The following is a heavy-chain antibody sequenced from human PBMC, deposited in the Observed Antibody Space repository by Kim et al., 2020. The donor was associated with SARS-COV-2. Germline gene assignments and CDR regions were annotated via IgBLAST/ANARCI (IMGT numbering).Heavy chain of an antibody. CDR2: ISSDSKYI. CDR1: GFTFNTFS. CDR3: TTSLKSRYFDS. Sequence: GGSLRLSCAASGFTFNTFSMNWVRQAPGKGLEWVSSISSDSKYIYDADSVKGRFTISRDNAKNSVYLQMNSLGVEDTAVYYCTTSLKSRYFDSWGQGTLV. V-gene: IGHV3-21*01. J-gene: IGHJ4*02.